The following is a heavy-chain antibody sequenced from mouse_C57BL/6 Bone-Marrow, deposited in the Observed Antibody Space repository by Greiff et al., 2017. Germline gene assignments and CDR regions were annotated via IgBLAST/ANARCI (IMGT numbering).Heavy chain of an antibody. Sequence: QVQLKESGAELVRPGSSVKLSCKASGYTFTSYWMHWVKQRPIQGLEWIGNIDPSDSETHYNQKFKDKATLTVDKSSSTAYMQLSSLTSEDSAVYYCARGVAWFAYWGQGTLVTVSA. D-gene: IGHD1-1*02. CDR2: IDPSDSET. V-gene: IGHV1-52*01. J-gene: IGHJ3*01. CDR1: GYTFTSYW. CDR3: ARGVAWFAY.